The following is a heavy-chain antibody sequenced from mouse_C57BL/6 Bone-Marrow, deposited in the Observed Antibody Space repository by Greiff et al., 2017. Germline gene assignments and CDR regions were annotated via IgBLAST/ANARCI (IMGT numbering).Heavy chain of an antibody. J-gene: IGHJ2*01. CDR1: GYTFTDYY. CDR2: IYPGSGNT. D-gene: IGHD1-1*01. V-gene: IGHV1-76*01. Sequence: QVQLKESGAELVRPGASVKLSCKASGYTFTDYYINWVKQRPGQGLEWIARIYPGSGNTYYNEKFKGKATLTAEKSSSTAYMQLSSLTSEDSAVYFCARSPGYYGSSYYFDYWGQGTTLTVSS. CDR3: ARSPGYYGSSYYFDY.